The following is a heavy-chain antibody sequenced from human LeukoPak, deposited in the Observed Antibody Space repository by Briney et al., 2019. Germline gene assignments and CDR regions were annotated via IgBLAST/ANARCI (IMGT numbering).Heavy chain of an antibody. D-gene: IGHD3-9*01. J-gene: IGHJ4*02. V-gene: IGHV3-23*01. CDR2: IVGSGGST. CDR3: AKWGDYDILTGYYDSDY. CDR1: GFTFSNYA. Sequence: GASLRLSCAASGFTFSNYAMSWVRQAPGKGLERVSAIVGSGGSTYYADSVKGRFTISRDNPKNTLYLQMNSLRAEDTAVYYCAKWGDYDILTGYYDSDYWGQGTLVTVSS.